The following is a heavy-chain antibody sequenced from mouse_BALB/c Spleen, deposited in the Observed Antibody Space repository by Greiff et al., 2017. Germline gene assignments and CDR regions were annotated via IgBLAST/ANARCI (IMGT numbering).Heavy chain of an antibody. CDR1: GFTFSSFG. CDR3: ARRSPDSSGYVGYAMDY. V-gene: IGHV5-17*02. J-gene: IGHJ4*01. Sequence: EVKLMESGGGLVQPGGSRKLSCAASGFTFSSFGMHWVRQAPEKGLEWVAYISSGSSTIYYADTVKGRFTISRDNPKNTLFLQMTSLRSEDTAMYYCARRSPDSSGYVGYAMDYWGQGTSVTVSS. D-gene: IGHD3-2*01. CDR2: ISSGSSTI.